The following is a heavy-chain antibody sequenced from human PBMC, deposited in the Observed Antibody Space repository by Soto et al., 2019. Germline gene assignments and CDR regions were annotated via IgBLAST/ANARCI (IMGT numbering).Heavy chain of an antibody. CDR2: ISYDGSSK. CDR1: GFTFSSYA. D-gene: IGHD5-12*01. V-gene: IGHV3-30-3*01. J-gene: IGHJ4*02. Sequence: QVQLVESGGGVVQPGRSLRLSCAASGFTFSSYALHWVRQAPGKGLEWVAVISYDGSSKYYADSVKGRLTISRDNSKKTLYLHMHKLRAEDTAGYYCARGGRLPHFDYWGQGTLVTVSS. CDR3: ARGGRLPHFDY.